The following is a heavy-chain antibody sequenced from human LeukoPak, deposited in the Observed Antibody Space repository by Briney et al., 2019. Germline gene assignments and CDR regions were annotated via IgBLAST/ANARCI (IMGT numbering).Heavy chain of an antibody. CDR3: ARGYDFWSGYTFPYYFDY. CDR2: INPNSGGT. D-gene: IGHD3-3*01. V-gene: IGHV1-2*02. J-gene: IGHJ4*02. Sequence: ASVKVPCKASGYTFTGYYMHWVRQAPGQGLEWMGWINPNSGGTNYAQKFQGRVTMTRDTSISTAYMELSRLRSDDTAVYYCARGYDFWSGYTFPYYFDYWGQGTLVTVSS. CDR1: GYTFTGYY.